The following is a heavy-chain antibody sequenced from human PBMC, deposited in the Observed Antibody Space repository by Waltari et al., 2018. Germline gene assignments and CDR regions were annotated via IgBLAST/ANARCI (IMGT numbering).Heavy chain of an antibody. V-gene: IGHV1-69*01. CDR3: TTDLGGYQKYYFDS. Sequence: QVQLLQSGAEVKKPGSSVKVSCKTFGGTFSIYSFSWVRQAPGQGPQWMEGFIPIFGTPTYPQKFQGKVTITADDSTSTTYLELHSLTSEDTAIYYCTTDLGGYQKYYFDSWGQGTLVTVSS. J-gene: IGHJ4*02. CDR2: FIPIFGTP. D-gene: IGHD5-12*01. CDR1: GGTFSIYS.